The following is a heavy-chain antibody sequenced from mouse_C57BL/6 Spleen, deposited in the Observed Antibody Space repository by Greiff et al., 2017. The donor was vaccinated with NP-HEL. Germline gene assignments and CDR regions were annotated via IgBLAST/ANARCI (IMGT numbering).Heavy chain of an antibody. Sequence: VQLQQSGAELVRPGASVKLSCTASGFNITDDYMHWVKQRPEQGLEWIGWIDPENGDTEYASKFQGKATITADTSSNTAYLQLSSLTSEDTAVYYCTSRWLPDAMDYWGQGTSVTVSS. CDR2: IDPENGDT. J-gene: IGHJ4*01. CDR3: TSRWLPDAMDY. CDR1: GFNITDDY. V-gene: IGHV14-4*01. D-gene: IGHD2-3*01.